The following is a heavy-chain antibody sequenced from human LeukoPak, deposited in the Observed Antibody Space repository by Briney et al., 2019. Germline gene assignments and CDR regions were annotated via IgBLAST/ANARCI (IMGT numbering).Heavy chain of an antibody. J-gene: IGHJ4*02. V-gene: IGHV3-21*01. D-gene: IGHD4-23*01. CDR2: ISSSSSYI. Sequence: GGSLRLSCAASGFTFSSYSMNWVRQAPGKGLEWVSSISSSSSYIYYADSVKGRFTISRDNAKNSLYLQMNSLRAEDTAVYYCARTTVVTPPGDYWGQGTLVTVSS. CDR1: GFTFSSYS. CDR3: ARTTVVTPPGDY.